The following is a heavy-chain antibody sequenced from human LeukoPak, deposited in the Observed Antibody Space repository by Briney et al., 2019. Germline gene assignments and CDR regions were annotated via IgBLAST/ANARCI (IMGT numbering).Heavy chain of an antibody. J-gene: IGHJ4*02. D-gene: IGHD5-12*01. V-gene: IGHV3-30*18. CDR1: GFTFSRYG. Sequence: GSLRLSCAASGFTFSRYGMHWVRQAPGKGLEWVATISYDGSNKYFADSVKGRFTISRDNSKNTLYLQMNSLRVEDTAVYYCAKDLRGNSGYDSVFDYWGQGTLVSVFS. CDR3: AKDLRGNSGYDSVFDY. CDR2: ISYDGSNK.